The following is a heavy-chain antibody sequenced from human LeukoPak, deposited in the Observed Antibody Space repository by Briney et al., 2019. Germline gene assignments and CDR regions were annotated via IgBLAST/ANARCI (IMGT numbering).Heavy chain of an antibody. CDR1: GYTFTGYY. Sequence: GASVKVSCKASGYTFTGYYMHWVRQAPGQGLEWMGWINPNSGDTNYAQKFQGRVTMTRDTSTSTAYMELRSLRSDDTAVYYCARDISMVRGVITHYHYYGMDVWGQGTTVTVSS. CDR3: ARDISMVRGVITHYHYYGMDV. D-gene: IGHD3-10*01. J-gene: IGHJ6*02. V-gene: IGHV1-2*02. CDR2: INPNSGDT.